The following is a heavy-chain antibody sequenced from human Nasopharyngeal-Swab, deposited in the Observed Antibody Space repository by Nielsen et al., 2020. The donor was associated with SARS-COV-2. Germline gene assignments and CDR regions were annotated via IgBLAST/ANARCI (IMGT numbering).Heavy chain of an antibody. J-gene: IGHJ4*02. CDR3: AKASNPAVAGDFDY. D-gene: IGHD6-19*01. V-gene: IGHV3-9*01. CDR1: GFTFDDYA. Sequence: GGSLRLSCAASGFTFDDYAMHWVRQAPGKGLEWVSGISWNSGSIGYADSVKGRFTISRDNAKNSLYLQMNSLRAEDTALYHCAKASNPAVAGDFDYWGQGTLVTVSS. CDR2: ISWNSGSI.